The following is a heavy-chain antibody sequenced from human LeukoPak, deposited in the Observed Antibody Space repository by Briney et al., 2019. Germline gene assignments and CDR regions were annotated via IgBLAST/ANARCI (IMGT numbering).Heavy chain of an antibody. V-gene: IGHV4-34*01. CDR3: ARGEGNDYVWGSFYYYLDV. CDR1: GDSFNGYY. Sequence: PSETLSLTCGVSGDSFNGYYWTWLRQSPGKGLEGIGEINDIGHTNYNSALKSRVTILLDTYKKQFSLRLSSVTASDAAVYYCARGEGNDYVWGSFYYYLDVWGKGTTVTVSS. J-gene: IGHJ6*03. CDR2: INDIGHT. D-gene: IGHD3-16*01.